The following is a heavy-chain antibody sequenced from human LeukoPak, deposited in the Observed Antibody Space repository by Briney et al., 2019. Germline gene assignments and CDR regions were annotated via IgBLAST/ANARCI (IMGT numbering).Heavy chain of an antibody. CDR3: ASYGDSGNY. CDR2: IYYSGST. CDR1: GGSISSYY. Sequence: SETLSLTCTVSGGSISSYYWSWVRQPPGKGLEWIGYIYYSGSTNYNPSLKSRVTISVDTSKNQFSLKLSSVTAADTAVYYCASYGDSGNYWGQGTLVTVSS. V-gene: IGHV4-59*01. J-gene: IGHJ4*02. D-gene: IGHD4-17*01.